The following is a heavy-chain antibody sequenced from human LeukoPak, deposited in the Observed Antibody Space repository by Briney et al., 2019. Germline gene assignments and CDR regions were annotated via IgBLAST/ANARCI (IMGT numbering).Heavy chain of an antibody. CDR1: GFTFSSYA. D-gene: IGHD2-15*01. CDR3: ARVRMVVAATEGNWFDP. V-gene: IGHV3-30-3*01. J-gene: IGHJ5*02. CDR2: ISYDGSNK. Sequence: GGSLRLSCAASGFTFSSYAMHWVRQAPGKGLEWAAVISYDGSNKYYADSVKGRFTISRDNSKTTLYLQMNSLRAEDTAVYYCARVRMVVAATEGNWFDPWGQGTRVTVSS.